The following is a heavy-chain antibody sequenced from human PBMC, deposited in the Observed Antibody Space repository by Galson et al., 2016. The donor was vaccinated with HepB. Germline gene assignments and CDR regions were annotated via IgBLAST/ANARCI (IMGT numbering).Heavy chain of an antibody. D-gene: IGHD6-25*01. CDR1: GFSLTTRGVG. Sequence: PALVKPTQTLTLTRTLSGFSLTTRGVGVNWIRQPPGKALEWLALISRDDDKRYSPSLKSRLTITKDTSTDQVVLTMTNMDPLDTATYYCAHSSASFDYWGQGALVTVSS. CDR3: AHSSASFDY. J-gene: IGHJ4*02. CDR2: ISRDDDK. V-gene: IGHV2-5*02.